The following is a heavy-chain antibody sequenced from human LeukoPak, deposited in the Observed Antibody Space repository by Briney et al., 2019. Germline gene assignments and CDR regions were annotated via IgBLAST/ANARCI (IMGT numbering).Heavy chain of an antibody. CDR2: INHSGST. CDR3: ARSKYYYMDV. V-gene: IGHV4-34*01. J-gene: IGHJ6*03. Sequence: SETLSLTCTVSGGSISSYYWSWIRQPPGKGLEWIGEINHSGSTNYNPSLKSRVTISVDTSKNQFSLKPSSVTAADTAVYYCARSKYYYMDVWGKGTTVTVSS. CDR1: GGSISSYY.